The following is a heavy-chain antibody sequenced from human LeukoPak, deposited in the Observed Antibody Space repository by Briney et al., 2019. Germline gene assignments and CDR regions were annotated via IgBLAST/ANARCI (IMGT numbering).Heavy chain of an antibody. Sequence: SETLSLTCAVYGGSFSGYYWGWIRQPPGKGLEWIGSIYYSGSTYYNPSLKSRVTISVDTSKNQFSLKLSSVTAADTAMYYCARAALWFGELYGPANWFDPWGQGTLVTVSS. CDR1: GGSFSGYY. D-gene: IGHD3-10*01. CDR3: ARAALWFGELYGPANWFDP. J-gene: IGHJ5*02. CDR2: IYYSGST. V-gene: IGHV4-34*01.